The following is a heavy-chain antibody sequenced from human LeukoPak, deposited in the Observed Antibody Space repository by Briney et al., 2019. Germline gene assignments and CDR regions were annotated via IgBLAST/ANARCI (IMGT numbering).Heavy chain of an antibody. Sequence: GGSLRLSCAASGFTFSANWMTWVRQAPGKGLEWVSAISGSGGSTYYADSVKGRFTISRDNSKNTLYLQMNSLRAEDTAVYYCAKDDTYDYSNPLDYWGQGTLVTVSS. CDR3: AKDDTYDYSNPLDY. D-gene: IGHD4-11*01. CDR2: ISGSGGST. J-gene: IGHJ4*02. V-gene: IGHV3-23*01. CDR1: GFTFSANW.